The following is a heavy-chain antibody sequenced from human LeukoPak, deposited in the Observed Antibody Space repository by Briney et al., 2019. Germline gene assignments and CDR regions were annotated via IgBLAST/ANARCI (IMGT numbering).Heavy chain of an antibody. D-gene: IGHD3-22*01. CDR2: TNPNSGNT. CDR3: ARGIVVALGDNWFDP. V-gene: IGHV1-8*03. CDR1: GYTFTNYD. Sequence: GASVKVSCKASGYTFTNYDINWVRQAPGQGLEWMGWTNPNSGNTGYAQQFQGRLTITMNTSISTAYMELTSLRSEDTAVYYCARGIVVALGDNWFDPWGQGTLVTVSS. J-gene: IGHJ5*02.